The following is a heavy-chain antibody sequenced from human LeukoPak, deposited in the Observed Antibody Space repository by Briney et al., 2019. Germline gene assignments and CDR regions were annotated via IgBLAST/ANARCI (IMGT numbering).Heavy chain of an antibody. J-gene: IGHJ4*02. D-gene: IGHD5-24*01. CDR2: ISHDGRNK. V-gene: IGHV3-30*03. CDR3: ARIRGGDGYRDAGF. CDR1: GFTFGTYG. Sequence: TGGSLRLSCAASGFTFGTYGMHWVRQPPGKGLEWVAVISHDGRNKYYADSVKGRFTISRDNSKNTLYLQMNSLRADDTAVYYCARIRGGDGYRDAGFWGQGTLVTVSA.